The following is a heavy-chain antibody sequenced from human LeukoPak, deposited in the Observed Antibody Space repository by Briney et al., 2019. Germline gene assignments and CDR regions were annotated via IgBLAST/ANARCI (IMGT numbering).Heavy chain of an antibody. Sequence: SVKISCKASGGTFSSYAISWVRQAPGQGLEWMGRIIPILGIANYAQKFQGRVTITADKSTSTAYMELSSLRSEDTAVYYCARGTSWVDYWGQGTLVTVSS. CDR3: ARGTSWVDY. CDR1: GGTFSSYA. J-gene: IGHJ4*02. D-gene: IGHD2-2*01. CDR2: IIPILGIA. V-gene: IGHV1-69*04.